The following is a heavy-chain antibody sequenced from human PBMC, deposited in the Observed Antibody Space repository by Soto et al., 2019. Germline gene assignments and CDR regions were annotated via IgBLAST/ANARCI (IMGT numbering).Heavy chain of an antibody. Sequence: LRLSCTPSGFTFGDYAMSWVRQAPGKGLEWVGFIRSKAYGGTAEYAASVKGRFTMSRDDSKSIAYLQMNSLKTEDTAVYYCVGDRGSYDAFDIWGQGTMVTVSS. CDR2: IRSKAYGGTA. V-gene: IGHV3-49*04. J-gene: IGHJ3*02. CDR3: VGDRGSYDAFDI. D-gene: IGHD1-26*01. CDR1: GFTFGDYA.